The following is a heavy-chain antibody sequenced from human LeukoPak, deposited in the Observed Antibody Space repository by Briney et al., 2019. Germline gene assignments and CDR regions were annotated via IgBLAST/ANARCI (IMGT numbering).Heavy chain of an antibody. Sequence: SETLSLTCTVSGGSISSYEWSWIRQPAGKGLEWIGRMSTSGSTNYNPSLNSRVTMSADTSKNQVSLKLSSVTAADTAVYYCAREASSSWYLYYYMDVWGKGTTVTVSS. D-gene: IGHD6-13*01. CDR1: GGSISSYE. J-gene: IGHJ6*03. CDR2: MSTSGST. V-gene: IGHV4-4*07. CDR3: AREASSSWYLYYYMDV.